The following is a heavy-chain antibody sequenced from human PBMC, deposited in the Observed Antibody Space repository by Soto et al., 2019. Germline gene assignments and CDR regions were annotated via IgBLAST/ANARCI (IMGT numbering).Heavy chain of an antibody. V-gene: IGHV1-24*01. Sequence: ASVKVSCKVSGYTLTELSMHWVRQAPGKGLEWMGGFDPEDGETIYAQKFQGRVTMTEDTSTDTAYMELSSLRSEDTAVYYCATGRGYDPIFDYWGQGTLVTVSS. CDR1: GYTLTELS. CDR3: ATGRGYDPIFDY. J-gene: IGHJ4*02. D-gene: IGHD5-12*01. CDR2: FDPEDGET.